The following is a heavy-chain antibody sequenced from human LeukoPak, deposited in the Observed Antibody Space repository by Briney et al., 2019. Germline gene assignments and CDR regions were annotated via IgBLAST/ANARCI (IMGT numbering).Heavy chain of an antibody. Sequence: SETLSLTCTVSGGSISSSSYYWGWIRQPPGKGLEWIGSIYYSGSTYYNPSLKSRVTISVDTSKNQFSLKLSSVTAADTAVYYCARGGTSCYMGGQYFDYWGQGTLVTVSS. J-gene: IGHJ4*02. D-gene: IGHD2-2*02. CDR2: IYYSGST. CDR3: ARGGTSCYMGGQYFDY. V-gene: IGHV4-39*07. CDR1: GGSISSSSYY.